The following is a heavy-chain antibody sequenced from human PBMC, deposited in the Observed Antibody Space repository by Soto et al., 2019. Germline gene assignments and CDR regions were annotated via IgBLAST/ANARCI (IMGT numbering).Heavy chain of an antibody. CDR2: MKPNSGNT. CDR1: GYTFTSYD. D-gene: IGHD5-18*01. CDR3: ARGLDGYSYGYVRAFDI. Sequence: ASVKVSCKASGYTFTSYDINWVRQATGQGLEWMGWMKPNSGNTGYAQKFQGRVTMTRNTSISTAYMELSSLRSEDTAVYYCARGLDGYSYGYVRAFDIWGQGTMVTVSS. V-gene: IGHV1-8*01. J-gene: IGHJ3*02.